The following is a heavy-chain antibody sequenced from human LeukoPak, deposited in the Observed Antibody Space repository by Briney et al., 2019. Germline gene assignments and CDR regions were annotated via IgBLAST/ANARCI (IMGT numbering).Heavy chain of an antibody. V-gene: IGHV4-34*01. CDR1: GGSFSGYY. D-gene: IGHD2-2*01. J-gene: IGHJ6*02. Sequence: SETLSLTCAVYGGSFSGYYWSWIRQPPGKGLEWIGEINHSGSTNYNPSLKSRVTISVDTSKNQFSLKLSSVTAADTAVYYCARDGCSSTRCQMDVWGQGTTVTVSS. CDR3: ARDGCSSTRCQMDV. CDR2: INHSGST.